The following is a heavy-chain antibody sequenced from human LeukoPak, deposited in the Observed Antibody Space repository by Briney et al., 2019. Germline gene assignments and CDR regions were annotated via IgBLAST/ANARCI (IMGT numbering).Heavy chain of an antibody. CDR2: IYYSGST. V-gene: IGHV4-59*08. CDR3: AREYCGGDCYSYYYYYMDV. Sequence: SETLSLTCTVSGGSISSYYWSWIRQPPGKGLEWIGYIYYSGSTNYNPSLKSRVTISVDTSKNQFSLKLSSVTAADTAVYYCAREYCGGDCYSYYYYYMDVWGKGTTVTISS. CDR1: GGSISSYY. J-gene: IGHJ6*03. D-gene: IGHD2-21*02.